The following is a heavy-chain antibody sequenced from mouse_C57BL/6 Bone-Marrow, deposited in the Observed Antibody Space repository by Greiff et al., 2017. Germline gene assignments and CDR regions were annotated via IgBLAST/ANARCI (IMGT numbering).Heavy chain of an antibody. D-gene: IGHD1-1*01. CDR2: IDPEDGET. CDR1: GFNIKDYY. Sequence: VQLKQSGAELVKPGASVKLSCTASGFNIKDYYIHWVKQRTEQGLEWIGRIDPEDGETKYAPKFQDKATITADTSSNTAYLHLSSLTSEDTAVYYCTGSFIYYGTNCGGQGTTLTVTT. CDR3: TGSFIYYGTNC. J-gene: IGHJ2*01. V-gene: IGHV14-2*01.